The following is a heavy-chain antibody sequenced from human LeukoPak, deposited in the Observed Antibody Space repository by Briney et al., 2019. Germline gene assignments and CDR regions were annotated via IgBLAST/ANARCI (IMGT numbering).Heavy chain of an antibody. J-gene: IGHJ4*02. V-gene: IGHV3-48*01. Sequence: QAGGTLSLSCAASGFTFSSYSMNWVRQAPGEGLEWGSYISSLIVTIYYADSVKGRFTISRDNAKNSLYLQMDSLRAEDTAVYYCARDQWGATSYWGQGTLVTVSS. CDR2: ISSLIVTI. D-gene: IGHD1-26*01. CDR1: GFTFSSYS. CDR3: ARDQWGATSY.